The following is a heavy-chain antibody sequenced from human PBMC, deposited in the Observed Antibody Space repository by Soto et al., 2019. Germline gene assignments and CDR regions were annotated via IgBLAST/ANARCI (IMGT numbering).Heavy chain of an antibody. CDR2: IIPIFGTA. Sequence: GASVKVSCKASGYTFTGYYMHWVRQAPGQGLEWMGGIIPIFGTANYAQKFQGRVTITADESTSTAYMELSSLRSEDTAVYYCARGTAGGRAIVVVPAAFYFYCMDVWGQVTTVTVSS. J-gene: IGHJ6*02. CDR1: GYTFTGYY. CDR3: ARGTAGGRAIVVVPAAFYFYCMDV. V-gene: IGHV1-69*13. D-gene: IGHD2-2*01.